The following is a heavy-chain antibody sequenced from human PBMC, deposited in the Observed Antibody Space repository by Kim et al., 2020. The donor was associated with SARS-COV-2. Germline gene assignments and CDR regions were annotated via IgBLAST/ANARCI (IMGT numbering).Heavy chain of an antibody. Sequence: GGSLRLSCAASGFTFSSYSMNWVRQAPGKGLEWVSSISSSSSYIYYADSVKGRFTISRDNAKNSLYLQMNSLRAEDTAVYYCARLEYYYDSSGPPLDDAFDIWGQGTMVTVSS. V-gene: IGHV3-21*01. CDR1: GFTFSSYS. D-gene: IGHD3-22*01. CDR3: ARLEYYYDSSGPPLDDAFDI. CDR2: ISSSSSYI. J-gene: IGHJ3*02.